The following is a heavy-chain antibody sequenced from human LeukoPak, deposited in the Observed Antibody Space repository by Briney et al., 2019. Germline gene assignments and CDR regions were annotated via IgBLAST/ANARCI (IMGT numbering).Heavy chain of an antibody. CDR3: ARDRSNSSSWYNWFDP. D-gene: IGHD6-13*01. Sequence: TLSLTCAISGDSVSSNSAAWNWIRQSPSRGPEWLGRTYYRSKLYNDCAVSVRSRITTNPDTSKNQFSLQLNSVTPEDTAVYYCARDRSNSSSWYNWFDPWGQGTLVTVSS. J-gene: IGHJ5*02. V-gene: IGHV6-1*01. CDR1: GDSVSSNSAA. CDR2: TYYRSKLYN.